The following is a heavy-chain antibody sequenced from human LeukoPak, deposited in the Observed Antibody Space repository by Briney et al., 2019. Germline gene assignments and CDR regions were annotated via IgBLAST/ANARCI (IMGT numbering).Heavy chain of an antibody. CDR2: MNPNSGNT. CDR1: GYTFTSYD. V-gene: IGHV1-8*01. Sequence: ASVKVSCKASGYTFTSYDINWVRQATGQGLEWMGWMNPNSGNTGYAQKFQGRVTMTRNTSISTAYTELSSLRSEDTAVYYCARAARPGYCSSTSCYFGTHPNWFDPWGQGTLVTVSS. J-gene: IGHJ5*02. D-gene: IGHD2-2*01. CDR3: ARAARPGYCSSTSCYFGTHPNWFDP.